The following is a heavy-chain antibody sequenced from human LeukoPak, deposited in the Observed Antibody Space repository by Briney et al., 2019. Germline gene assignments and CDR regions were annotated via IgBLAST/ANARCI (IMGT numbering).Heavy chain of an antibody. J-gene: IGHJ4*02. CDR2: FRGSGVAT. Sequence: PGGSLRLSCAASGFTFSSYAMNWVRQAPGKGLKWVSGFRGSGVATFYADSVKGRFTISRDHSKTTLYLQMNSRRAEDTAIYYCTKAPVTTCLGAFCYPFDSWGQGTLVTVSS. CDR1: GFTFSSYA. CDR3: TKAPVTTCLGAFCYPFDS. V-gene: IGHV3-23*01. D-gene: IGHD2-15*01.